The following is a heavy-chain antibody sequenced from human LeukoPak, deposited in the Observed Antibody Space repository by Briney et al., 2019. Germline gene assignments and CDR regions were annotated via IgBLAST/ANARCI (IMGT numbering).Heavy chain of an antibody. CDR2: INHSGST. J-gene: IGHJ4*02. CDR1: GGSFSGYY. V-gene: IGHV4-34*01. Sequence: SETLSLTCAVYGGSFSGYYWSWIRQPPGKGLEWIGEINHSGSTNYNPSLKSRVTISVDTSNNQFSLKLTSVTAADTASYYCARAPAGCGGTCSFDYWGQGTLVTVSS. CDR3: ARAPAGCGGTCSFDY. D-gene: IGHD2-15*01.